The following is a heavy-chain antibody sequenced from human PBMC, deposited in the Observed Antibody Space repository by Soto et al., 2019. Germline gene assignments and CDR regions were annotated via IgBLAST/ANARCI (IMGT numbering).Heavy chain of an antibody. V-gene: IGHV3-23*01. Sequence: GGSLRLSCAASGFTFSSYAMSWVRQAPGKGLEWVSAISGSGGSTNYAEYVKGRFTISRDNSKNTLYLQMNSLRAEDTAVYYCAKEYSYGRYYYYYYYMDVWGKGTTVTVSS. CDR1: GFTFSSYA. J-gene: IGHJ6*03. CDR2: ISGSGGST. CDR3: AKEYSYGRYYYYYYYMDV. D-gene: IGHD5-18*01.